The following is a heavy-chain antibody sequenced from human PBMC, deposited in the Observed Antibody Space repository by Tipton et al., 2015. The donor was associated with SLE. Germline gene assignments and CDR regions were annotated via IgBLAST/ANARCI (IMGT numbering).Heavy chain of an antibody. J-gene: IGHJ6*03. CDR2: IYYSGST. CDR1: GGSFSGYY. CDR3: ARHDGFSVALYHYYYIVV. Sequence: TLSLTCAVYGGSFSGYYWSWIRQPPGKGLEWIGDIYYSGSTNYNPSLKSRVTISEDTSRNQFSLNLSSVTAADTAVYYCARHDGFSVALYHYYYIVVWGTGTTVTVSS. V-gene: IGHV4-59*08. D-gene: IGHD6-19*01.